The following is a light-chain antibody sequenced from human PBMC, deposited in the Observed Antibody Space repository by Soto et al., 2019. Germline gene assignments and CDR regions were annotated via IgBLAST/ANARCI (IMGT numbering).Light chain of an antibody. CDR2: GAS. V-gene: IGKV1-5*03. Sequence: DIQMTQSPSTLSASVGDRVTITCRASQSITNWLAWYQQKPGKAPKLLIYGASSLESGVPSRFSGSVSGKEFTLTISSLQPDDFATYYCQQYNNYPRTFGQGTKVEIK. CDR1: QSITNW. CDR3: QQYNNYPRT. J-gene: IGKJ1*01.